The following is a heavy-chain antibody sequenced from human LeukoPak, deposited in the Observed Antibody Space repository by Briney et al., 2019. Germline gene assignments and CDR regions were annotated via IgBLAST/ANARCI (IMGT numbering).Heavy chain of an antibody. Sequence: PSETLSLTCNASGGTVSGTSYFWGRIRQPPGKGLEWIGYIYYSGSTNYNPSLKSRVTISVDTSKNQFSLKLSSVTAADTAVYYCARHICTGGSCYWFDPWRQGTLVTVSS. CDR1: GGTVSGTSYF. CDR2: IYYSGST. V-gene: IGHV4-61*05. CDR3: ARHICTGGSCYWFDP. D-gene: IGHD2-15*01. J-gene: IGHJ5*02.